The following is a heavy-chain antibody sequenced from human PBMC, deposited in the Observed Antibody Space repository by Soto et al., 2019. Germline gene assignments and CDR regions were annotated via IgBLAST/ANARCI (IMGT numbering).Heavy chain of an antibody. CDR2: IFPGDSDT. V-gene: IGHV5-51*01. D-gene: IGHD6-13*01. CDR1: GYNFANYW. J-gene: IGHJ3*02. Sequence: GESLKISCKGRGYNFANYWIGWVRQMPGKGLEWMGMIFPGDSDTKNSPSLQGQITMSVDKSDSSAYLQWRSLKASDTAMYYCAAGYTTGPDAFDIWGQGTMVTVS. CDR3: AAGYTTGPDAFDI.